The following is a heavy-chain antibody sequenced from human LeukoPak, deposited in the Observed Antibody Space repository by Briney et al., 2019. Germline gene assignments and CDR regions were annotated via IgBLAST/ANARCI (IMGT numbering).Heavy chain of an antibody. J-gene: IGHJ4*02. CDR3: ARDWAPGTTKKFDY. CDR2: INTGGDPT. D-gene: IGHD1-1*01. V-gene: IGHV3-23*01. Sequence: GGSLRLSCAASGFNFGDFPMTWVRQAPGKGLEWVSSINTGGDPTSYADSVKGRFTISRGNSRSMVYLQANNLTIEDTAVYYCARDWAPGTTKKFDYWGQGTLVTVSS. CDR1: GFNFGDFP.